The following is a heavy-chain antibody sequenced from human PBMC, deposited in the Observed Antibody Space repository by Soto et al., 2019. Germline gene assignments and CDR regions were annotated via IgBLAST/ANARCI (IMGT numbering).Heavy chain of an antibody. CDR1: GFTFSSYG. Sequence: GGSLRLSCAASGFTFSSYGMHWVRQAPGKGLEWVAVISYDGSNKYYADSVKGRFTISRDNSKNTLYLQMNSLRAEDTAVYYCAKDSYYDILTGSNVPDYWGQGTLGTVSS. CDR2: ISYDGSNK. D-gene: IGHD3-9*01. CDR3: AKDSYYDILTGSNVPDY. J-gene: IGHJ4*02. V-gene: IGHV3-30*18.